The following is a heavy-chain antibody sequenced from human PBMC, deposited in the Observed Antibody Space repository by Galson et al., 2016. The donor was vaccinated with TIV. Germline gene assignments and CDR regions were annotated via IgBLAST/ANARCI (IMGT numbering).Heavy chain of an antibody. CDR2: IKQDGSEK. V-gene: IGHV3-7*03. J-gene: IGHJ4*02. Sequence: SLRLSCAASGFTFGSYWMSWVRQAPGKGLEWAANIKQDGSEKYYVDSVKGRFTISRDNAKNSLYLQMNSLRAEDTAVYYCARDYAGWGQGTLVTVSS. CDR3: ARDYAG. CDR1: GFTFGSYW. D-gene: IGHD3-16*01.